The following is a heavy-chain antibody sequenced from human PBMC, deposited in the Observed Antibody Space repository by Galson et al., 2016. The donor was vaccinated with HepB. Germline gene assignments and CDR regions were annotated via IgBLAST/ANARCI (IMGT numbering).Heavy chain of an antibody. Sequence: SLRLSCAASGFIFSSYGMHWVRQAPGKGLEWVAAISFEGSNKDYADSVTGRFSISRDNSKNTPYLQMNILRVQDTAVYYCAKDLKRSSGSYYYYAMDVWGRGTTVTVSS. CDR1: GFIFSSYG. V-gene: IGHV3-30*18. D-gene: IGHD1-26*01. J-gene: IGHJ6*02. CDR2: ISFEGSNK. CDR3: AKDLKRSSGSYYYYAMDV.